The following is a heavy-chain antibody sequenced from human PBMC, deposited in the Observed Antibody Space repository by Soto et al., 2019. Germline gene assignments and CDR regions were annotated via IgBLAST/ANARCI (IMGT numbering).Heavy chain of an antibody. J-gene: IGHJ3*02. D-gene: IGHD3-22*01. CDR2: ISSSSSTI. CDR3: ARDVTMIVVVTNDAFDI. CDR1: GFTFSSYS. V-gene: IGHV3-48*02. Sequence: PGGSLRLSCAASGFTFSSYSMNWVRQAPGKGLEWVLYISSSSSTIYYADSVKGRFTISRDNAKNSLYLQMNSLRDEDTAVYYCARDVTMIVVVTNDAFDIWGQGTMVTVSS.